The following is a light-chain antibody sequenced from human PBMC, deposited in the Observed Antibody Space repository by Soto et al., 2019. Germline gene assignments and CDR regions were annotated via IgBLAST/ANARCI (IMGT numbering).Light chain of an antibody. CDR1: QSVSSN. CDR2: GAS. CDR3: QQYNNRPPFT. Sequence: EIVMTQSPATLSVSPGERATLSCRASQSVSSNLAWYQQKPGQAPRLLIYGASTRATGIPARFSGSGSGTDFPLTISSQQSEDVAVYYCQQYNNRPPFTFGPGTKVDIK. J-gene: IGKJ3*01. V-gene: IGKV3-15*01.